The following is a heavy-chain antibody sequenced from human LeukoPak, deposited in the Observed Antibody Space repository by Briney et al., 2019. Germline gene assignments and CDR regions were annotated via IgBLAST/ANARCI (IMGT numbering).Heavy chain of an antibody. D-gene: IGHD3-22*01. V-gene: IGHV4-38-2*02. Sequence: PSETLSLTCTVSGYSISSGYYWGWIRQPPGKGLEWIGSIYHSGSTYYNPSLKSRVTISVDTSKNQFSLKLSSVTAADTAVYYCAREYYYDSSGYWGDAFDIWGQGTMVTVSS. CDR3: AREYYYDSSGYWGDAFDI. J-gene: IGHJ3*02. CDR1: GYSISSGYY. CDR2: IYHSGST.